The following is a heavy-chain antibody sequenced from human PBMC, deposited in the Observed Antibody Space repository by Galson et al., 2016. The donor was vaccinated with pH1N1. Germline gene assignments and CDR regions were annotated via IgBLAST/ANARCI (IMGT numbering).Heavy chain of an antibody. V-gene: IGHV5-51*01. CDR3: ARQNDYGDYRGDAFDI. CDR1: GYSFRSSW. D-gene: IGHD4-17*01. Sequence: QSGAEVKKPGESLKISCQGSGYSFRSSWIGWVRQMPGKGLEWMGIIYLGGSHIRYSPSFQGQVTISADKSINIVSLQWSSLKASDTAIYYCARQNDYGDYRGDAFDIWGQGTLVTVSS. CDR2: IYLGGSHI. J-gene: IGHJ3*02.